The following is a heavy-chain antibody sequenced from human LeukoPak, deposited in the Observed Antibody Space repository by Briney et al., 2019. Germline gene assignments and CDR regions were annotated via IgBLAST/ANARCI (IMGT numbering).Heavy chain of an antibody. V-gene: IGHV4-39*07. J-gene: IGHJ4*02. Sequence: SETLSLTCTVSGGSISSSGYYWGWLRQPPGKGLEWIGSIYYSGSTYYSPSLKSRVTISRDTSKNQFSLKLSSVTAADTAVYYCARGDYGDYVGYYFDYWGQGTLVTVSS. CDR1: GGSISSSGYY. CDR3: ARGDYGDYVGYYFDY. D-gene: IGHD4-17*01. CDR2: IYYSGST.